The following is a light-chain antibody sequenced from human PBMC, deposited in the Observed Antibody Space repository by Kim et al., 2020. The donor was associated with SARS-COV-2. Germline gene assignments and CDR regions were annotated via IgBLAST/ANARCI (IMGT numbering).Light chain of an antibody. CDR2: DAD. CDR3: QQRNDWPTWT. V-gene: IGKV3-11*01. J-gene: IGKJ1*01. CDR1: HDIELY. Sequence: SPGETATLSCRASHDIELYLAWYQQKPGQPPRLLIYDADNRATGIPARFSGSGSGTDFSLTISSLEPEDFAVYYCQQRNDWPTWTFGQGTKVDIK.